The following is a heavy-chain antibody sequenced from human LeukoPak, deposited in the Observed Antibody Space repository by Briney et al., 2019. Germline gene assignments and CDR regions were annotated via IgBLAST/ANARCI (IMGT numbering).Heavy chain of an antibody. J-gene: IGHJ4*02. CDR3: ARGGSYSGTFDY. CDR2: IYYSGST. D-gene: IGHD1-26*01. Sequence: PSETLSLTCTVSGGSISNYYWNSIRQSPGKGLEWIGYIYYSGSTNYNPSLKSRVTISVDTSKNQFSLRLSSVTAADTAVYYCARGGSYSGTFDYWGQGTLVTVSS. CDR1: GGSISNYY. V-gene: IGHV4-59*01.